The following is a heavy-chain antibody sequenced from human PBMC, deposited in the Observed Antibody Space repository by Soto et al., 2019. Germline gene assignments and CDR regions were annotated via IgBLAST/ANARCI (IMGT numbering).Heavy chain of an antibody. CDR3: ARADIIIMPAAMSWFDP. D-gene: IGHD2-2*01. CDR1: GFTFSRYS. CDR2: ISSSSTYI. Sequence: EVQLVESGGGLVKPGVSLRLSCAASGFTFSRYSMNWVRQAPGEGLEWVSSISSSSTYINYADSVKGRFTISRDNAKQSLYLQMNSLRAEDTAVYYCARADIIIMPAAMSWFDPWGQGTLVTVSS. V-gene: IGHV3-21*01. J-gene: IGHJ5*02.